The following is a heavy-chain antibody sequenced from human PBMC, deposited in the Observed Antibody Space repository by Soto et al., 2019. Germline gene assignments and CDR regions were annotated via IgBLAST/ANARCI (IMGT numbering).Heavy chain of an antibody. V-gene: IGHV1-69*01. CDR3: ARDGYVAGTYYYYGMDV. Sequence: QVQLVQSGAEVKKPGSSVKVSCKASGGTFSSYAISWVRQAPGQGLEWMGGIIPIFGTANYAQKFQGRVTITADESTSTAYMERSSLRSEDTAVYYCARDGYVAGTYYYYGMDVWGQGTTVTVSS. CDR2: IIPIFGTA. D-gene: IGHD6-19*01. CDR1: GGTFSSYA. J-gene: IGHJ6*02.